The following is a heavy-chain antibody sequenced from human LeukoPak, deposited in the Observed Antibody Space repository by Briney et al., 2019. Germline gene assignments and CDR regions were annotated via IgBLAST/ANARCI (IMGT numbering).Heavy chain of an antibody. CDR1: GFPFRNNA. V-gene: IGHV3-23*01. CDR2: SSGGST. J-gene: IGHJ4*02. D-gene: IGHD5-24*01. Sequence: GSLRLSFAAPGFPFRNNAINWVGRAPGKGLGWVSASSGGSTYYADSVKGRFTISRDNSKDTLYLQMNSLRVEDTAVYYCARDVESREGSCDYWGQGTLVTVSS. CDR3: ARDVESREGSCDY.